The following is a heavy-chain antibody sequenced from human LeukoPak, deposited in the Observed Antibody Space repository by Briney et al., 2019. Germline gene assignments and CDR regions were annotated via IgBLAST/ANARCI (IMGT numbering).Heavy chain of an antibody. CDR2: IYYSGST. CDR1: GGSISSGGYY. V-gene: IGHV4-31*03. Sequence: SQTLSLTCTVSGGSISSGGYYWSWLRQHPGKGLEWIGYIYYSGSTYYNPSLKSRVTISVDTSKNQFSLKLSSVTAADTAVYYCARQLPEAFDIWGQGTMVTVSS. J-gene: IGHJ3*02. CDR3: ARQLPEAFDI. D-gene: IGHD1-26*01.